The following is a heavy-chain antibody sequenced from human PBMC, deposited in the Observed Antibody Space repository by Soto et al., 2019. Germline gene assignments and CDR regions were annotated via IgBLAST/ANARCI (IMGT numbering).Heavy chain of an antibody. CDR2: ISGSGGST. CDR1: GFTFSSYA. V-gene: IGHV3-23*01. CDR3: AKSQGAAAGHSGYYYDGMDV. J-gene: IGHJ6*02. Sequence: EVQLLESGGGLVQPGGSLRLSCAASGFTFSSYAMSWVRQAPGKGLEWVSAISGSGGSTYYADSVKGRFTISRDNSKNTLYMQMTSQRGEDTAVYYGAKSQGAAAGHSGYYYDGMDVWGQGTTVTVSS. D-gene: IGHD6-13*01.